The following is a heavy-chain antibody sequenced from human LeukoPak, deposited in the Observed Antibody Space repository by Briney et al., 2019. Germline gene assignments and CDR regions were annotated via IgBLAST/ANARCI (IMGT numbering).Heavy chain of an antibody. CDR3: VKETSLTGAGDC. CDR2: ISGSGART. D-gene: IGHD1-20*01. CDR1: GFTFTNYG. V-gene: IGHV3-23*01. J-gene: IGHJ4*02. Sequence: PGGSLRLSCAASGFTFTNYGVSWVRQAPGKGLEWVSGISGSGARTYYTDSVKGRFTTSRDSSTNTVFLQMNNLRADDTAVYFCVKETSLTGAGDCWGQGILVTVSS.